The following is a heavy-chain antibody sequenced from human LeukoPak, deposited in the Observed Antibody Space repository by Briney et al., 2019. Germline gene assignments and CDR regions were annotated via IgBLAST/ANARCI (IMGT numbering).Heavy chain of an antibody. CDR2: IYYSGRT. Sequence: SETLSLTCTVSGGSISSSSYYWGWIRQPPGKGLEWIGSIYYSGRTYYNPSLKSRVTISVDTSKNQFSLKLSSVTAAHTAVYYCATYGSGSYFFDYWGQGTLVTVSS. CDR1: GGSISSSSYY. J-gene: IGHJ4*02. D-gene: IGHD3-10*01. CDR3: ATYGSGSYFFDY. V-gene: IGHV4-39*07.